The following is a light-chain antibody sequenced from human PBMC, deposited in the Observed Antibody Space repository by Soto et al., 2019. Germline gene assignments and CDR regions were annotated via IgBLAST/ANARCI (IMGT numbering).Light chain of an antibody. CDR2: GAS. CDR1: QSVFSN. J-gene: IGKJ2*01. V-gene: IGKV3-15*01. CDR3: QQYNNWPPYT. Sequence: EIVMTQSPATLSVSPGERATLSCRASQSVFSNLAWYQQKPGQAPRLLIYGASTRATGIPARFSGSGSGTECTLTISSLQSEDFALYYCQQYNNWPPYTFGQGTKLEIK.